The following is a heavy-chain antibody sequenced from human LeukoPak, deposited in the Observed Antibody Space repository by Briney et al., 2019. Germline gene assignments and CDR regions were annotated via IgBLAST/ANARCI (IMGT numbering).Heavy chain of an antibody. J-gene: IGHJ4*02. CDR1: GFTFSTYD. Sequence: PGGSLRLSCAASGFTFSTYDMHWVRQAPGKGLEWVAVISYDGRNKYYADSVKGRFTISRGNSKNALFLQMNSLRAEDTALYYCANKGASGWRFDYWGQGTLVTVSS. D-gene: IGHD6-19*01. CDR3: ANKGASGWRFDY. V-gene: IGHV3-30*18. CDR2: ISYDGRNK.